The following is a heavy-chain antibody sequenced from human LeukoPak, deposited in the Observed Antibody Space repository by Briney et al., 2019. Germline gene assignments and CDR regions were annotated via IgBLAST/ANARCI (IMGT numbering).Heavy chain of an antibody. Sequence: GGSLRLSCTASGFTFSTYSMSWVRQAPGKGPEWVSSISGSGGSTYYADSVRGRFTISRDNSKNTVYLQMNSLTDEDTAVYYCAKDRLSGGSAPRFDPWGQGTLVIVSS. D-gene: IGHD3-10*01. CDR1: GFTFSTYS. J-gene: IGHJ5*02. CDR3: AKDRLSGGSAPRFDP. CDR2: ISGSGGST. V-gene: IGHV3-23*01.